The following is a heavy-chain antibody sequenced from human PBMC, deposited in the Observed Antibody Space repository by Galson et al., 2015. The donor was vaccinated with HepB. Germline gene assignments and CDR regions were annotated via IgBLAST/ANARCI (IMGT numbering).Heavy chain of an antibody. CDR1: GFAFSGYA. V-gene: IGHV3-30*02. D-gene: IGHD6-25*01. Sequence: SLRLSCAASGFAFSGYAMHWVRQAPGKGLEWVAYIQYNGFTKYYGDTVTGRFTISRDNSKNTLYLQMNSLRPEDTALYHCARNTPASGYHGLHYGGQGTLVTVSS. CDR2: IQYNGFTK. CDR3: ARNTPASGYHGLHY. J-gene: IGHJ4*02.